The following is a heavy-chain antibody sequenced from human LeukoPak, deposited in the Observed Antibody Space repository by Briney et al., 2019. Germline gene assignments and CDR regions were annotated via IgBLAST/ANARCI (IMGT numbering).Heavy chain of an antibody. J-gene: IGHJ4*02. CDR3: AKGPRATYYYDSRDTSGPFDY. V-gene: IGHV3-30*18. CDR2: ISYDGSNK. CDR1: GFTFSSYG. D-gene: IGHD3-22*01. Sequence: QSGGSLRLSCAASGFTFSSYGMHWVRQAPGKGLERVAVISYDGSNKYYADSVKGRFTISRDNSKNTLYLQMNSLRAEDTAVYYCAKGPRATYYYDSRDTSGPFDYWGQGTLVTVSS.